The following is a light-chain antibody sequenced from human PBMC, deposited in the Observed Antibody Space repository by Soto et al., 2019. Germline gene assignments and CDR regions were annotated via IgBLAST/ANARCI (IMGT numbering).Light chain of an antibody. J-gene: IGKJ1*01. Sequence: DIQMTQSPSTLSASVADRVAITCRASQSISIWLAWYQQKPGKAPKLLIYKASSLESGVPSRFSGSGSGTEFTLTISSLQPDDFATYYCQLYNDYSWTFGQGTKVEIK. V-gene: IGKV1-5*03. CDR1: QSISIW. CDR2: KAS. CDR3: QLYNDYSWT.